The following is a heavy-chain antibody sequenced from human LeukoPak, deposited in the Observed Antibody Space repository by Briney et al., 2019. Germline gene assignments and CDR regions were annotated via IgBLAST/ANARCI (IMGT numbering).Heavy chain of an antibody. Sequence: PGGSLRLSCAASGFTFSSYGMHWVRQAPGKGLEWVSGISGSTGSTYYADSVKGRFTISRDNSKNTLYLQMNSLRAEDTALYYCAKSSHAFGAFDVWGQGTMVTVSS. J-gene: IGHJ3*01. CDR3: AKSSHAFGAFDV. CDR2: ISGSTGST. V-gene: IGHV3-23*01. D-gene: IGHD3-16*01. CDR1: GFTFSSYG.